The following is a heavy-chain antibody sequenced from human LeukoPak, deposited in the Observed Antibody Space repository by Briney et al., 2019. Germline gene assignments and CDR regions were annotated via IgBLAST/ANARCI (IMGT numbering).Heavy chain of an antibody. V-gene: IGHV3-21*01. CDR3: ARDKILLYYFGY. D-gene: IGHD3-3*01. CDR2: ISSSSSYI. J-gene: IGHJ4*02. CDR1: GFTFSSYS. Sequence: GGSLRLSCAASGFTFSSYSMNWVRQAPGKGLEWVSSISSSSSYIYYADSVKGRFTISRDNAKNSLYLQMNSLRAEDTAVYYCARDKILLYYFGYWGQGTLVTVSS.